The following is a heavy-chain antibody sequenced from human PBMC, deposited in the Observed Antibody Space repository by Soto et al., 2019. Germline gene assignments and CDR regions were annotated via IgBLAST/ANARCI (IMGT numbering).Heavy chain of an antibody. CDR3: ARHMQGYDFWSGYYSDYYYGMDV. CDR1: GYSFTSYW. J-gene: IGHJ6*02. Sequence: GESLKISCNGSGYSFTSYWISWVRQMPGKGLEWMGRIDPSDSYTNYSPSFQGHVTISADKSISTAYLQWSSLKASDTAMYYCARHMQGYDFWSGYYSDYYYGMDVWGQGTTVTVSS. CDR2: IDPSDSYT. D-gene: IGHD3-3*01. V-gene: IGHV5-10-1*01.